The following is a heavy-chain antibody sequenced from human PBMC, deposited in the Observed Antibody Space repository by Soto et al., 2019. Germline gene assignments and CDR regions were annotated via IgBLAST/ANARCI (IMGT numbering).Heavy chain of an antibody. D-gene: IGHD2-15*01. CDR3: ARENSSFAY. CDR2: ISAYNANA. V-gene: IGHV1-18*01. CDR1: GYTFRNFG. Sequence: QIQLLQSGAEVKKPGASVKVTCKASGYTFRNFGISWVRQAPGQGLEWMGWISAYNANANYAQKFQGRLTMTADTSTSTAYMELRSLRSDDTAVYYCARENSSFAYWGQGTLVTVSS. J-gene: IGHJ4*02.